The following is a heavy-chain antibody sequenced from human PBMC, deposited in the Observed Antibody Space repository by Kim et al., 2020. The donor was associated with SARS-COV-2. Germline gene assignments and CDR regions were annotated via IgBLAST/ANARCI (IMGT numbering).Heavy chain of an antibody. CDR3: AREVGTFSYYYGMDV. J-gene: IGHJ6*02. V-gene: IGHV3-30*07. D-gene: IGHD6-13*01. Sequence: DSVTGRLHISRDNSKNTLYLRMNSLRAEEPAVYYCAREVGTFSYYYGMDVWGQGTTVTVSS.